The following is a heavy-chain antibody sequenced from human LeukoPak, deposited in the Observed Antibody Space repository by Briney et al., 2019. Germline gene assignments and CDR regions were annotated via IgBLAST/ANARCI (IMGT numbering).Heavy chain of an antibody. CDR2: ISYDGSNK. Sequence: PGGSLRLSCAASGFTFSTYAMHWVRQAPGKGLEWVAVISYDGSNKYYADSVKGRFTISRDNSRNTLYLQMNSLRAEDTAVYYCAKGRYFDWSSVDFDYWAREPWSPSPQ. CDR1: GFTFSTYA. D-gene: IGHD3-9*01. CDR3: AKGRYFDWSSVDFDY. V-gene: IGHV3-30*04. J-gene: IGHJ4*02.